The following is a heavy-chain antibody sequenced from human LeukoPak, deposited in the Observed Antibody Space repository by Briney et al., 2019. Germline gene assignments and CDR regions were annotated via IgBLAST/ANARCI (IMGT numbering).Heavy chain of an antibody. D-gene: IGHD1-14*01. CDR2: IYTSGST. J-gene: IGHJ5*02. V-gene: IGHV4-61*02. CDR3: AGLIRPGWFDP. CDR1: GNSISSGDNY. Sequence: SETLSLTCTVSGNSISSGDNYWSWIRQPAGKGLEWIGRIYTSGSTNYNPSLKSRVTISVDTSKNQFSLKLSSVTAADTAVYYCAGLIRPGWFDPWGQGTLVTVSS.